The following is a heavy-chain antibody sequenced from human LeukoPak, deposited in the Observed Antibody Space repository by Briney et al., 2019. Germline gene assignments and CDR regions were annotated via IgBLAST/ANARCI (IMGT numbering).Heavy chain of an antibody. Sequence: ASVKVSCKASGYTFTSYGISWVRQAPGQGLEWMGWISAYNGNTNYAQKFQGRVTMTRDTFISTAYMELSSLTSDDTAVYYCARGRFSGYGADWGQGTLVTVSS. CDR3: ARGRFSGYGAD. CDR1: GYTFTSYG. V-gene: IGHV1-18*01. J-gene: IGHJ4*02. D-gene: IGHD5-12*01. CDR2: ISAYNGNT.